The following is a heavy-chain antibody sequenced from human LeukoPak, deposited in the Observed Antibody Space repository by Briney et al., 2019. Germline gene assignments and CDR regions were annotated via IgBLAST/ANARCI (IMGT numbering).Heavy chain of an antibody. CDR3: ARVKVGATLVSAFDI. Sequence: GGSLRLSCAASGFTFSSYAMHWVRQAPGKGLEYVSAISSNGGSTYYANSVKGRFTISRDNSKNTLCLQMGSLRAEDTAVYYCARVKVGATLVSAFDIGGQGTMVTVSS. CDR1: GFTFSSYA. J-gene: IGHJ3*02. D-gene: IGHD1-26*01. V-gene: IGHV3-64*01. CDR2: ISSNGGST.